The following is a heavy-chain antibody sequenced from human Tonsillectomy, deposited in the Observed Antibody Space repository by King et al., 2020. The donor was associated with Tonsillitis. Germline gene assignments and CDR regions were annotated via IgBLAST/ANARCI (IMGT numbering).Heavy chain of an antibody. Sequence: VQLVESGGGLVQPGGSLRLSCAASGFTFSSYWMPWVRQAPGKGLVWVSRINTDGSSITYADSVKGRFTISRDNAKNTLYLQMNSLRAEDTAVYYCARARDDYYGMDVWGKGTTGTVS. CDR2: INTDGSSI. CDR1: GFTFSSYW. V-gene: IGHV3-74*03. CDR3: ARARDDYYGMDV. J-gene: IGHJ6*04.